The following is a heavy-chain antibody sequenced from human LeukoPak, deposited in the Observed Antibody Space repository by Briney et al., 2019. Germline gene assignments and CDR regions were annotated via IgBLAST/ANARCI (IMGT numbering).Heavy chain of an antibody. D-gene: IGHD3-10*01. CDR2: IRSKAYGGTT. CDR1: GFTFSSYA. CDR3: LLDEDYYGSGSSFSY. V-gene: IGHV3-49*03. J-gene: IGHJ4*02. Sequence: GGSLRLSCAASGFTFSSYAMSWFRQAPGKGLEWVGFIRSKAYGGTTEYAASVKGRFTISRDDSKSIAYLQMNSLKTEDTAVYYCLLDEDYYGSGSSFSYWGQGTLVTVSS.